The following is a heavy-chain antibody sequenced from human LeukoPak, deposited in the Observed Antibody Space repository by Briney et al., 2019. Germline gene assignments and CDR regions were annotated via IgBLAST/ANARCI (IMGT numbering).Heavy chain of an antibody. V-gene: IGHV1-69*04. CDR2: IIPILGIA. CDR1: GYTFTTYY. J-gene: IGHJ4*02. Sequence: SVKVSCKASGYTFTTYYMHWVRQAPGQGLEWMGRIIPILGIANYAQKFQGRVTITADKSTSTAYMELSSLRSEDTAVYYCARAQFYCSGGSCYSEFDYWGQGTLVTVSS. D-gene: IGHD2-15*01. CDR3: ARAQFYCSGGSCYSEFDY.